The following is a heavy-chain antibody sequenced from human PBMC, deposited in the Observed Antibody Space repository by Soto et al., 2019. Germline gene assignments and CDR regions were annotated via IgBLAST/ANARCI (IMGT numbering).Heavy chain of an antibody. CDR1: GFTFSSYG. CDR3: AKGRLLTWYFDL. J-gene: IGHJ2*01. D-gene: IGHD5-18*01. V-gene: IGHV3-30*18. CDR2: ISYDGSNK. Sequence: QVQLVESGGGVVQPGRSLRLSCAASGFTFSSYGMHWVRQAPGKGLEWVAVISYDGSNKYYADSVKGRFTISRDNSKNTLYLQMNSLRAEDTAVYYCAKGRLLTWYFDLWGRGTLVTVSS.